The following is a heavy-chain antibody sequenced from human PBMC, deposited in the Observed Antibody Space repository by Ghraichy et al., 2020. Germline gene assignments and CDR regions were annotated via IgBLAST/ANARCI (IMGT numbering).Heavy chain of an antibody. CDR2: INHSGST. CDR1: GGSFSGYY. D-gene: IGHD6-19*01. V-gene: IGHV4-34*01. J-gene: IGHJ6*03. CDR3: ARGRRTDLSSGWYGGDYYYMDV. Sequence: SQTLSLTCAVYGGSFSGYYWSWIRQPPGKGLEWIGEINHSGSTNYNPSLKSRVTISVDTSKNQFSLKLSSVTAADTAVYYCARGRRTDLSSGWYGGDYYYMDVWGKGTTVTVSS.